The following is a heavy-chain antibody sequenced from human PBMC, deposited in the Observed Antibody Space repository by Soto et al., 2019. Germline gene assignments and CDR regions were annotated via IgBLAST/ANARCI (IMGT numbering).Heavy chain of an antibody. Sequence: GGSLRLSCAASGLIFSNYKMHWVRQAPGKGLVWVSRISTDGSITDYADSVKGRFTVSRDNAKNTLCLQMNSLRVDDTAVYYCARDTNGLHYWGQGTLVTVSS. V-gene: IGHV3-74*01. CDR2: ISTDGSIT. CDR3: ARDTNGLHY. D-gene: IGHD2-8*01. J-gene: IGHJ4*02. CDR1: GLIFSNYK.